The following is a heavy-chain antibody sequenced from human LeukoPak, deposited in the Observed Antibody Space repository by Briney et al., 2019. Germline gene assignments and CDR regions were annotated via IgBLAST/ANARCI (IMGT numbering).Heavy chain of an antibody. J-gene: IGHJ3*02. Sequence: SETLSLTCAVYGGTFSGYYWSWIRQPPGKGLEWIGEINHSGNTNYNPSLKSRVTISVDTSKNQFSLKLSSVIAADTAVYYCARMYGSGSYYAFDIWGQGTMVTVSS. CDR1: GGTFSGYY. CDR3: ARMYGSGSYYAFDI. V-gene: IGHV4-34*01. D-gene: IGHD3-10*01. CDR2: INHSGNT.